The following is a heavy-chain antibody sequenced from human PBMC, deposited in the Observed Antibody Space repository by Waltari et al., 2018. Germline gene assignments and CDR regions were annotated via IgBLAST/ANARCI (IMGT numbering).Heavy chain of an antibody. Sequence: QVQLQESGPGLVKPSETLSLTCAVSGYSISSGYYWGWIRQPPGKGLEWIGSINHSGSTSYNPSLKSHVTISVNTSKNQFSLKLSSVTAADTAVYYCARSRTYGDFDYWGQGTLVTVSS. J-gene: IGHJ4*02. CDR1: GYSISSGYY. CDR2: INHSGST. V-gene: IGHV4-38-2*01. D-gene: IGHD3-10*01. CDR3: ARSRTYGDFDY.